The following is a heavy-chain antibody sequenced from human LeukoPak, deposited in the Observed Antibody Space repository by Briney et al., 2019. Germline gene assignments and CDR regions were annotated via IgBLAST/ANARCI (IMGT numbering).Heavy chain of an antibody. CDR3: AKGTNSGSYNADAFDI. Sequence: GGSLRLSCAASGFTFSSYGMHWVRQAPGKGLEWVAVISYDGSSKYYADSVKGRFTISRDNSKNTLYLQMNSLRAEDTAVYYCAKGTNSGSYNADAFDIWGQGTMVTVSS. V-gene: IGHV3-30*18. CDR1: GFTFSSYG. CDR2: ISYDGSSK. D-gene: IGHD1-26*01. J-gene: IGHJ3*02.